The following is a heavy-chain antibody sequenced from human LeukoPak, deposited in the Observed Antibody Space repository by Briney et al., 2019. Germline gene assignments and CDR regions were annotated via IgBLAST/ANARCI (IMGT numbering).Heavy chain of an antibody. D-gene: IGHD4-17*01. CDR2: IYYSGST. V-gene: IGHV4-59*01. CDR3: ARDSYGDYPDFSY. CDR1: GGSFSGYY. Sequence: RASETLSLTCAVYGGSFSGYYWSWIRQPPGKGLEWIGYIYYSGSTNYNPSLKSRVTISVDTSKNQFSLKLSSVTAADTAVYYCARDSYGDYPDFSYWGQGTLVTVSS. J-gene: IGHJ4*02.